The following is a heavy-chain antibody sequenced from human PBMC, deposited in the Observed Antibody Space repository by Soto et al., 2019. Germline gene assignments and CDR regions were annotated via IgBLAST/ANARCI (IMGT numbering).Heavy chain of an antibody. CDR3: ARGDTIFGVVIQGVFLFDY. J-gene: IGHJ4*02. Sequence: ASVKVSCKASGYTFTSYAMHWVRQAPGQRLEWMGWINAGNGNTKYSQKFQGRATITRDTSASTAYMELSSLRSEDTAVYYCARGDTIFGVVIQGVFLFDYWGQGTLVTVS. D-gene: IGHD3-3*01. CDR1: GYTFTSYA. V-gene: IGHV1-3*01. CDR2: INAGNGNT.